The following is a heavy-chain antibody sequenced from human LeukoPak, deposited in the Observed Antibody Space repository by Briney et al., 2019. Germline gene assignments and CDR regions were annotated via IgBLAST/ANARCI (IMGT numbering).Heavy chain of an antibody. CDR1: GYTFTGYY. V-gene: IGHV1-2*02. J-gene: IGHJ4*02. Sequence: GASVKVSCKASGYTFTGYYMHWVRQAPGQGLEWMGWINPNSGGTNYAQKFQGRVTMTRDTSISTAYMELSRLRSDDTAVYYCARDGYDSSGYYNDYWGQGTLVTVSS. CDR3: ARDGYDSSGYYNDY. CDR2: INPNSGGT. D-gene: IGHD3-22*01.